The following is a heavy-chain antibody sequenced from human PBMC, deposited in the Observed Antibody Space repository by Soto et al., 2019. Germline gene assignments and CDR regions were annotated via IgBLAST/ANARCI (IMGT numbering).Heavy chain of an antibody. CDR3: ARDGVGRTVFFGFFDY. Sequence: QVQLVESGGGVVQPGGSLRLSCAASGIIFTGHGMHWVRQAPGQGLEWVAVIRYDGTNTYYADSVKGRFTISRDNSKNTLYLQMNSLRAEDTAVYYCARDGVGRTVFFGFFDYWGQGALVTVSS. CDR1: GIIFTGHG. CDR2: IRYDGTNT. D-gene: IGHD1-26*01. V-gene: IGHV3-33*01. J-gene: IGHJ4*02.